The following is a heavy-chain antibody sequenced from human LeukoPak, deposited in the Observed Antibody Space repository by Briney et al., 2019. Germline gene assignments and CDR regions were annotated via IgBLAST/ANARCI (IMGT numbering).Heavy chain of an antibody. CDR1: GGTFSSYA. V-gene: IGHV1-69*05. J-gene: IGHJ3*02. Sequence: SVKVSCKASGGTFSSYAISWVRQAPGQGLEWMGRITPIFGTANYAQKFQGRVTITTDESTSTAYMELSSLRSEDTAVYYCARKGYCSGGSCYSDDAFDIWGQGTMVTVSS. CDR3: ARKGYCSGGSCYSDDAFDI. CDR2: ITPIFGTA. D-gene: IGHD2-15*01.